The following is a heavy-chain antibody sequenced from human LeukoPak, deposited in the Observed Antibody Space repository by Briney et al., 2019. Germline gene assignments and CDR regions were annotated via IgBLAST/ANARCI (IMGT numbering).Heavy chain of an antibody. V-gene: IGHV4-59*11. D-gene: IGHD3-3*01. Sequence: SETLSLTCTVSGGSISSHYWSWIRQPPGKGLEWIGYIYYSGSTNYNPSLKSRVTISVDTSKNQFSLKLSSVTAADTAVYYCARDRVDPYYYYMGVWGKGTTVTVSS. CDR1: GGSISSHY. CDR3: ARDRVDPYYYYMGV. J-gene: IGHJ6*03. CDR2: IYYSGST.